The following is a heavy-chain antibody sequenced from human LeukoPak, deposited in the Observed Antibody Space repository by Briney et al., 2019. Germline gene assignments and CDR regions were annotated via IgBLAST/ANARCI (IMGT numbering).Heavy chain of an antibody. CDR3: ARVSYTYGPHDY. Sequence: PSETLSLTCTVSNGSISSYYWTWIRQPPGKELEWIGYIYYSGSTNYNPSRESRVTISVDTSKNLFFLRLSSVTAADTAMYYCARVSYTYGPHDYWGQGTLVTVSS. V-gene: IGHV4-59*01. CDR1: NGSISSYY. CDR2: IYYSGST. D-gene: IGHD2-8*01. J-gene: IGHJ4*02.